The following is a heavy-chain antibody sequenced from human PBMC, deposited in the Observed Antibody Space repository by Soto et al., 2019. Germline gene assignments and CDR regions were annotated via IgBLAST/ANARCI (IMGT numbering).Heavy chain of an antibody. CDR3: AREGNLGRWLQPLDF. CDR1: GDSMSAYS. J-gene: IGHJ4*02. Sequence: SXTLSLTCTVSGDSMSAYSWSWFRQPPGKGLEWIGNIHYNGNTKYSPSLKSRVTMSVDTSKNHFSLRLISVTAADTAIYFCAREGNLGRWLQPLDFWGQGTLVTVSS. V-gene: IGHV4-59*01. CDR2: IHYNGNT. D-gene: IGHD5-12*01.